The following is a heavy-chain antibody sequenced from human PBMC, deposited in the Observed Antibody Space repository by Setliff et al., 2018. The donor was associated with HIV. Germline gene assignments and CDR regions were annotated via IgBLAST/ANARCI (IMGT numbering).Heavy chain of an antibody. CDR3: ARGRAEGRIADPAGIRD. D-gene: IGHD6-13*01. J-gene: IGHJ4*02. CDR1: GGTFSSYA. Sequence: ASVKVSCKASGGTFSSYAISWARQAPGQGLEWMGGIIPIFGTANYAQKFQGRVTITTDESTSTAYMELSSLRSEDTAVYYCARGRAEGRIADPAGIRDWGQGTLVTV. V-gene: IGHV1-69*05. CDR2: IIPIFGTA.